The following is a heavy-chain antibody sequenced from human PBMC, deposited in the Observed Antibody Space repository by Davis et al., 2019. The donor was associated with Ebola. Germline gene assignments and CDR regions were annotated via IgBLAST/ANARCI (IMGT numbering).Heavy chain of an antibody. Sequence: ASVKVSCKASGYTFTSYYMHLVRQAPGQGLEWMGIINPSGGSTSYAQKFQGRVTLTADESTSTAYMELTNLRSDDTAVYYCAREVGETKLDQWGQGTLVTVSS. V-gene: IGHV1-46*01. CDR2: INPSGGST. CDR1: GYTFTSYY. D-gene: IGHD1-26*01. CDR3: AREVGETKLDQ. J-gene: IGHJ4*02.